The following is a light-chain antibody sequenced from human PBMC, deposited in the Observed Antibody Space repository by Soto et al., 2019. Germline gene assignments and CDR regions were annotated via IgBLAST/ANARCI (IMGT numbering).Light chain of an antibody. CDR1: QSIGTW. CDR3: QQYNSYSIT. V-gene: IGKV1-5*03. CDR2: KAS. J-gene: IGKJ5*01. Sequence: DIQMTQSPSTLSASVRDRVTITCRASQSIGTWLAWYQQKPGKAPKLLIYKASYLQSGVPSRFGGSGSGTDFTLTISSLQPDDFATYFCQQYNSYSITFGLGTRLEIK.